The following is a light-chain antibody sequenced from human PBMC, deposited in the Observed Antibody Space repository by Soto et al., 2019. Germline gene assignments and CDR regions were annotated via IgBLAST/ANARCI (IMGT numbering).Light chain of an antibody. CDR2: EVS. J-gene: IGLJ1*01. V-gene: IGLV2-8*01. CDR3: SSYAGSNNLGV. Sequence: QSALTQPASVSGSPGQSITISCTGTSSDIGNYDFVSWYQQVPGTAPKAMIYEVSSRPSGVPDRFSGSKSGNTASLTVSGLQAEDEADYYCSSYAGSNNLGVFGTGTKVTVL. CDR1: SSDIGNYDF.